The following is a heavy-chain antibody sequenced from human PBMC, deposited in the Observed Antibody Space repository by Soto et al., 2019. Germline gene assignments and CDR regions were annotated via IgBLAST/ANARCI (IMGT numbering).Heavy chain of an antibody. J-gene: IGHJ6*03. CDR1: GGSISGYF. D-gene: IGHD2-8*01. V-gene: IGHV4-59*01. CDR2: IYYSGST. Sequence: SETLSLTCTVSGGSISGYFWSWIRQPPGKGLEWIGYIYYSGSTNYNPSLKSRVTISKDTSKNQVVLTMTNMDPVDTATYYCARIGSNGVCYFSGMDVWGKGTTVTVSS. CDR3: ARIGSNGVCYFSGMDV.